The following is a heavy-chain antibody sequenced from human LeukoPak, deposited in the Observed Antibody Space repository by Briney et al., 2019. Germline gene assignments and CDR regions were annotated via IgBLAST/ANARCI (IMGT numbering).Heavy chain of an antibody. D-gene: IGHD4-17*01. Sequence: PGGSLRLSCAASGFTFSSYGMHWVRQAPGKGLEWVAFIRYDGSNKYYADSVKGRFTISRDNAKNSLYLQMNSLRAEDTAVYYCAKDPNFYGDGWFDPWGQGTLVTVSS. CDR1: GFTFSSYG. CDR3: AKDPNFYGDGWFDP. V-gene: IGHV3-30*02. CDR2: IRYDGSNK. J-gene: IGHJ5*02.